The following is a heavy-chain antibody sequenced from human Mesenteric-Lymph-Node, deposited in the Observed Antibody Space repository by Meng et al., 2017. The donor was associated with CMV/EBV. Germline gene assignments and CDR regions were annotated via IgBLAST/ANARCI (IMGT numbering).Heavy chain of an antibody. CDR3: ARDLTGVDAFDI. Sequence: GSLRLSCVASGLTISDHYMSWIRQPPGKGLEWIGSMFSGETAYYNPSLKSRVTISVDTSKNQFSLKLSSVTAADTAVYYCARDLTGVDAFDIWGQGTMVTVSS. V-gene: IGHV4-59*11. CDR2: MFSGETA. D-gene: IGHD7-27*01. CDR1: GLTISDHY. J-gene: IGHJ3*02.